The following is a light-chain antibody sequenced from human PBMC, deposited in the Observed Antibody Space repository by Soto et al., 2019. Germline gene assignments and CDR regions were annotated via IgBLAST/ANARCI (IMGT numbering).Light chain of an antibody. Sequence: QSALTQPASVSGSPGQSITISCTGTSSDIGGYKYVSWYQQLPGKVPKLIIYDVSNRPSRVSDRFSGSKSGNAASLTISGLQAEDEADYYCSSYTSTSTLYVFGTGTKLTVL. CDR1: SSDIGGYKY. V-gene: IGLV2-14*03. CDR2: DVS. CDR3: SSYTSTSTLYV. J-gene: IGLJ1*01.